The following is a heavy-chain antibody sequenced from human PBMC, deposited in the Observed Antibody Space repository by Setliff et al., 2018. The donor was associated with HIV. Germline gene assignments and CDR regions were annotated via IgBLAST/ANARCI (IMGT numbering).Heavy chain of an antibody. V-gene: IGHV1-46*01. D-gene: IGHD6-19*01. CDR3: AKDIPGPANNSGRIKNWFDP. J-gene: IGHJ5*02. CDR2: INPAGNPT. Sequence: ASVKVSCKASGYTFTSDYIHWVRQAPGQGLEWMGIINPAGNPTSYARKFQGRLTMTRDTSTNTVYMELSSLRSEDTAVYYCAKDIPGPANNSGRIKNWFDPWGEGTLVTVSS. CDR1: GYTFTSDY.